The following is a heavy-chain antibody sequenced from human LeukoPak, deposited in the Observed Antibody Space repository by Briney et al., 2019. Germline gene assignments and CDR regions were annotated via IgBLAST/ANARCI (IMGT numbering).Heavy chain of an antibody. CDR2: ISYDGGNK. Sequence: GGSLRLSCAASGFTFSSYGMHWVRQAPGKGLEWVAVISYDGGNKYYADSVKGRFTISRDNSKNTLYLQMNSLRAEDTAVYYCARDGLGNAFDIWGQGTMVTVSS. D-gene: IGHD7-27*01. CDR3: ARDGLGNAFDI. V-gene: IGHV3-30*03. J-gene: IGHJ3*02. CDR1: GFTFSSYG.